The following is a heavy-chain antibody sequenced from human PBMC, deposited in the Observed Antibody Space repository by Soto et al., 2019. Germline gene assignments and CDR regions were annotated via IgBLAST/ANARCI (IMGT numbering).Heavy chain of an antibody. CDR2: IYYSGST. V-gene: IGHV4-59*01. D-gene: IGHD3-22*01. Sequence: QVQLQESGPGLVKPSETLSLTCTVSGGSISSYYWSWIRQPPGKGLEWIGYIYYSGSTNYNPSLTCRVTIAEATTKSQFSLKLSSVTAADTAVYYCARVDPSGSFDYWGQGTLVTVSS. J-gene: IGHJ4*02. CDR1: GGSISSYY. CDR3: ARVDPSGSFDY.